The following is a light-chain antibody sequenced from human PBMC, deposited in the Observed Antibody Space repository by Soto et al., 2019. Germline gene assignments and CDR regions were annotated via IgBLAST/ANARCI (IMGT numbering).Light chain of an antibody. CDR3: QQSDSSTWT. CDR2: AAS. J-gene: IGKJ1*01. CDR1: QSISGS. Sequence: TKSAFVLSASLATRVTIPCRASQSISGSLDWYQQKPGKAPKPLIYAASSWQSGFPSRFSGSGSGTDFTFTISSLQPEDIATYYCQQSDSSTWTFGQGTKVDIK. V-gene: IGKV1-39*01.